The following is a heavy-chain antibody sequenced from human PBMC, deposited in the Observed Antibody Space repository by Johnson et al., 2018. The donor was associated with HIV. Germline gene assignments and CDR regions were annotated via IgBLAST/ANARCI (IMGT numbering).Heavy chain of an antibody. CDR3: AKDQWYNWNYVSPDAVDI. J-gene: IGHJ3*02. Sequence: QVQLVESGGGVVQPGRSLRLSCAASGFTFSSYGMHWVRQAPGKGLEWVAVIWYDGSNTYYADSVKGRFTISRDNSKNTLYLQMNSLRAEDTAVYYCAKDQWYNWNYVSPDAVDIWGQGTMVTVSS. CDR1: GFTFSSYG. CDR2: IWYDGSNT. V-gene: IGHV3-33*06. D-gene: IGHD1-7*01.